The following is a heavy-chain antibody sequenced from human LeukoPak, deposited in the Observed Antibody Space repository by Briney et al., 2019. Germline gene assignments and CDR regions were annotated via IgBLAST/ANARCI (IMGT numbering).Heavy chain of an antibody. Sequence: PGGSLRLSCAASGFTFSSYGMHWVRRAPGKGLEWVALIRYDGSKKDYADSVKGRFTISRDNSKNTLYLQMNSLRAEDTAMYYCVRTGDTERFDCWGQGTLVTVSS. CDR1: GFTFSSYG. D-gene: IGHD3/OR15-3a*01. CDR2: IRYDGSKK. J-gene: IGHJ4*02. CDR3: VRTGDTERFDC. V-gene: IGHV3-30*02.